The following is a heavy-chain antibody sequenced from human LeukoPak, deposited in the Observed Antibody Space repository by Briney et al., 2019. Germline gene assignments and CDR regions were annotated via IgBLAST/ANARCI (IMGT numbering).Heavy chain of an antibody. CDR2: VWYDGNNK. Sequence: PGGSLRLSCAASGFTFRSYGMHWVRQAPGKGLEWVAIVWYDGNNKYYADSVKGRFTVSRDNSKDTVSLRLNSLRAEDTAVYYCARGSGAAAGAFDYWGQGTLVTVPS. CDR3: ARGSGAAAGAFDY. D-gene: IGHD6-13*01. J-gene: IGHJ4*02. V-gene: IGHV3-33*01. CDR1: GFTFRSYG.